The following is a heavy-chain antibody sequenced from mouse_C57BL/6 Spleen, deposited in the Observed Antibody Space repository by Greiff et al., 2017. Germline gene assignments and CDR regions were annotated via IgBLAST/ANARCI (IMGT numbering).Heavy chain of an antibody. CDR1: GYAFTNYL. CDR3: ARSEDYDVGAGFAY. V-gene: IGHV1-54*01. J-gene: IGHJ3*01. CDR2: INPGSGGT. D-gene: IGHD2-4*01. Sequence: QVQLQQSGAELVRPGTSVKVSCKASGYAFTNYLIEWVKQRPGQGLEWIGVINPGSGGTHYNEKFKGKATLTADKSSSTAYMQLSSLTSEDSAVYFCARSEDYDVGAGFAYWGQGTLVTVSA.